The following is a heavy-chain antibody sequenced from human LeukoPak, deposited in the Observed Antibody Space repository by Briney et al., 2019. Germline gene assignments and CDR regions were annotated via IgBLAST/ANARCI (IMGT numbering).Heavy chain of an antibody. CDR3: TRPRHPDYYDSSGIDY. V-gene: IGHV3-73*01. CDR1: GFTFSGSA. CDR2: IRSKAKSYAT. D-gene: IGHD3-22*01. Sequence: GGSLRLSCAASGFTFSGSAMHWVRQASGKGGEWVGRIRSKAKSYATAYAASVKGSFTISRDDSKNTAYLQMNSLKTEDTAVYYCTRPRHPDYYDSSGIDYWGQGTLVTVSS. J-gene: IGHJ4*02.